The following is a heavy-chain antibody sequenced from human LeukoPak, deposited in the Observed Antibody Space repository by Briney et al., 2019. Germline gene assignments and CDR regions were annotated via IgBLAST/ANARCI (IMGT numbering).Heavy chain of an antibody. CDR2: IYYSGST. CDR1: GGSISSYY. Sequence: SETLSLTCTVSGGSISSYYWSWIRQPPGKGLEWIGYIYYSGSTNYNPSLKSRVAISVDTSKNQFCLKLSSVTAADTAVYYCARANSWYGFDYWGQGTLVTVSS. J-gene: IGHJ4*02. D-gene: IGHD6-13*01. V-gene: IGHV4-59*01. CDR3: ARANSWYGFDY.